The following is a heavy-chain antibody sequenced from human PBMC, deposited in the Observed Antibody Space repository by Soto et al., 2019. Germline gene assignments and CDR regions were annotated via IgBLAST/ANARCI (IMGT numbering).Heavy chain of an antibody. CDR2: ISYDGSNQ. CDR1: GFTFISYG. Sequence: LRLSCSASGFTFISYGMHWVRQAPGKGLEWVAVISYDGSNQYYGDSVKGRFTISRDNSKNAVYLQMSSLRAEDTAVYYCAKGGLYGDYTDSWGQGTLVTVSS. CDR3: AKGGLYGDYTDS. V-gene: IGHV3-30*18. D-gene: IGHD3-16*01. J-gene: IGHJ4*02.